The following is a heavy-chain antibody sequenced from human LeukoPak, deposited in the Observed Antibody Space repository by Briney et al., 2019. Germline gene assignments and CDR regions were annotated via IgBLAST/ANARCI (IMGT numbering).Heavy chain of an antibody. D-gene: IGHD6-19*01. V-gene: IGHV3-23*01. CDR2: ISGSGGST. J-gene: IGHJ4*02. CDR1: GFTFSSYA. Sequence: GGSLRLSCAASGFTFSSYAMSWVRQAPGKGLEWVSAISGSGGSTYYADSVKGRFTISRDNSKNTLYLQMSSLRAEDTAVYYCAKDPRVIAVAGDFDYWGQGTLVTVSS. CDR3: AKDPRVIAVAGDFDY.